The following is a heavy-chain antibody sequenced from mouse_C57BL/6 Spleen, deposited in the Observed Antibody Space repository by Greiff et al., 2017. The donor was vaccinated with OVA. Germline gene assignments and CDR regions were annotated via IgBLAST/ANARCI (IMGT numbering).Heavy chain of an antibody. D-gene: IGHD1-1*01. CDR3: ARHGSTAWYFDV. CDR1: GFTFTDYY. CDR2: IRNKANGYTT. J-gene: IGHJ1*03. Sequence: EVHLVESGGGLVQPGGSLSLSCAASGFTFTDYYMSWVRQPPGKALEWLGFIRNKANGYTTEYSASVKGRFTISRDNSQSILYLQMNALRAEDSATYYCARHGSTAWYFDVWGTGTTVTVSS. V-gene: IGHV7-3*01.